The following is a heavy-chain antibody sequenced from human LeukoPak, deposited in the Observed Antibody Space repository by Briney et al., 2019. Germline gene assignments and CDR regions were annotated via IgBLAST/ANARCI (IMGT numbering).Heavy chain of an antibody. CDR1: GFTFSSYA. D-gene: IGHD6-19*01. V-gene: IGHV3-23*01. Sequence: GGSLRLSCAASGFTFSSYAMSWVRQAPGKGLEWVSAISGSGGSTYYADSVKGRFTISRDNSKNTLYLQMNSLRAEDKAVYYCAKDPHPRNIAVAADYWGQGTLVTVSS. J-gene: IGHJ4*02. CDR2: ISGSGGST. CDR3: AKDPHPRNIAVAADY.